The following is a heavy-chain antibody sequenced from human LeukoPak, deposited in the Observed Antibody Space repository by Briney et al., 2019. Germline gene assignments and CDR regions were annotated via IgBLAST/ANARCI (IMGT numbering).Heavy chain of an antibody. CDR2: ISFDGSNK. Sequence: GGSLRLSCAASGFAFSRAWMSWVRQAPGKGLEWVAVISFDGSNKYYGDSVKGRFTISRDNSKNTLYLQMNSLRPDDTAIYYCARDTLWEWGQGTLVTVSS. CDR1: GFAFSRAW. V-gene: IGHV3-30-3*01. CDR3: ARDTLWE. D-gene: IGHD1-26*01. J-gene: IGHJ4*02.